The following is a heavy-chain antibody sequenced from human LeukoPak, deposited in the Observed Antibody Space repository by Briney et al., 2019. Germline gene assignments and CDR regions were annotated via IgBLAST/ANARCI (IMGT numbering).Heavy chain of an antibody. Sequence: ASVKVSCKASGYTFTDYAIHWLRLAPGQRLEWMGGIIPIFGTANYAQKFQGRVTITADKSTSTAYMELSRLRSDDTAVYYCARDLQSYSSSWYLIDPWGQGTLVTVSS. J-gene: IGHJ5*02. CDR1: GYTFTDYA. V-gene: IGHV1-69*06. CDR3: ARDLQSYSSSWYLIDP. D-gene: IGHD6-13*01. CDR2: IIPIFGTA.